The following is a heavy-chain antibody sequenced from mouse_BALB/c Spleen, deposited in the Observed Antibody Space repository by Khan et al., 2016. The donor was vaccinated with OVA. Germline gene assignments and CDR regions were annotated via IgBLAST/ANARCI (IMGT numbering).Heavy chain of an antibody. CDR1: GDSITSGY. CDR3: ARSTVRYAFSY. Sequence: EVQLVESGPSLVKPSQTLSLTCSVTGDSITSGYWNWIRKFPGTKLEYMGYMIYSGSTYYHPSLKSRISIPRHTSKNQYYLPLNPVTTEEPAKAYCARSTVRYAFSYWGQGTLVTVSA. CDR2: MIYSGST. D-gene: IGHD2-14*01. V-gene: IGHV3-8*02. J-gene: IGHJ3*01.